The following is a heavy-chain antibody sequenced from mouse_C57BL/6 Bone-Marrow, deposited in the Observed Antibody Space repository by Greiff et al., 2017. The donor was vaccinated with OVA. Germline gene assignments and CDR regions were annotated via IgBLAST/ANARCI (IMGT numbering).Heavy chain of an antibody. Sequence: VQLQQPGAELVRPGSSVKLSCKASGYTFTSYWMDWVKQRPGQGLEWIGNIYPSDSETHYNQKFKDKATLTVDKSSSTAYMQLSSLTSEDSAVYYCARVTTVVAKGYWYFDVWGTGTTVTVSS. CDR2: IYPSDSET. J-gene: IGHJ1*03. D-gene: IGHD1-1*01. V-gene: IGHV1-61*01. CDR3: ARVTTVVAKGYWYFDV. CDR1: GYTFTSYW.